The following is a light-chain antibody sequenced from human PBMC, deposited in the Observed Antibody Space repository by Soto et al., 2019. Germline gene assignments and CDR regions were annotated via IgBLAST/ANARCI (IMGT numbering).Light chain of an antibody. J-gene: IGLJ1*01. V-gene: IGLV1-44*01. Sequence: QSVLTQPPSASGTPGQGVTISCSGSRSNIGSNPVNWYQQLPGTAPKLLIDSNNQRPSGVPDRFSGSRSGTSASLAISGLQSEEEADYYCAAWDDSLYGRVFGTVTQLTVL. CDR1: RSNIGSNP. CDR3: AAWDDSLYGRV. CDR2: SNN.